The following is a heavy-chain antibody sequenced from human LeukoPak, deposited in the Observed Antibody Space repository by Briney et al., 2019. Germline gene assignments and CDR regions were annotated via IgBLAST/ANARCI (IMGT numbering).Heavy chain of an antibody. D-gene: IGHD2-2*01. CDR3: ARRLGSSSTGFDY. Sequence: PSETLSLTCTVSGGSINSYYWSWIRQPPGKGLEWIGSIHYSGSTTYNPSLKSPVTISVDTSKNQFSLKLSSVTAADTAVYYCARRLGSSSTGFDYWGQGTLVTVSS. J-gene: IGHJ4*02. CDR2: IHYSGST. CDR1: GGSINSYY. V-gene: IGHV4-59*08.